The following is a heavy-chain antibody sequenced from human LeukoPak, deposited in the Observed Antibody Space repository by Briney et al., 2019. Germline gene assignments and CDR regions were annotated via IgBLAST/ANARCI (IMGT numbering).Heavy chain of an antibody. J-gene: IGHJ4*02. CDR2: IYSGGST. V-gene: IGHV3-66*01. Sequence: GGSLTLSCAASGFTVSSNYMSWVRQAPGKGLEWVSDIYSGGSTYYADSVKGRFTISRDKSKNTLYLQMNSLRAEDTAVYYCARGQYSSGWWYYFDYWGQGTLVTVSS. D-gene: IGHD6-19*01. CDR1: GFTVSSNY. CDR3: ARGQYSSGWWYYFDY.